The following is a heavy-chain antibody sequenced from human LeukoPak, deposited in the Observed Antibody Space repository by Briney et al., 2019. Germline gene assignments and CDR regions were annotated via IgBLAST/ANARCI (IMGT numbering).Heavy chain of an antibody. Sequence: GGSLRLSCAASGFTFSSYSMNWVRQAPGKGLEWVSSISSSSSYIYYADSVKGRFTISRDNAKNSLYLQMNSLRAEDTAVYYCARDQVTMVRGVCDYWGQGTLVTVSS. CDR1: GFTFSSYS. CDR3: ARDQVTMVRGVCDY. CDR2: ISSSSSYI. J-gene: IGHJ4*02. V-gene: IGHV3-21*01. D-gene: IGHD3-10*01.